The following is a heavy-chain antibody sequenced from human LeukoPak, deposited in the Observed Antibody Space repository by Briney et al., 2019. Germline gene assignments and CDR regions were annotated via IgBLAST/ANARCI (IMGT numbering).Heavy chain of an antibody. V-gene: IGHV5-51*01. CDR1: GYSFTSYW. CDR2: IYPGDSDT. D-gene: IGHD5-18*01. J-gene: IGHJ6*03. Sequence: ESLKISCKGSGYSFTSYWIGWVRQMPGKGLEWMGIIYPGDSDTRYSPSFQGQVTISADKSISTAYLQWSSLKASDTAMYYCARQVDTALDYYYMDVWGKGTTVTVSS. CDR3: ARQVDTALDYYYMDV.